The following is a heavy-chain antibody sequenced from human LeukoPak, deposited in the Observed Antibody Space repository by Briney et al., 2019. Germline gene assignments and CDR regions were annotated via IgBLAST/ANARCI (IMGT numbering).Heavy chain of an antibody. CDR1: GGSISSYY. V-gene: IGHV4-59*12. CDR3: AREVPYYDILTGYYRGRFDN. Sequence: SETLSLTCTVSGGSISSYYWSWIRQPPGKGLEWIGYIYYSGSTNYNPSLKSRVTISVDTSKNQFSLKLSSVTAADTAVYYCAREVPYYDILTGYYRGRFDNWGQGTLVSVSS. D-gene: IGHD3-9*01. J-gene: IGHJ4*02. CDR2: IYYSGST.